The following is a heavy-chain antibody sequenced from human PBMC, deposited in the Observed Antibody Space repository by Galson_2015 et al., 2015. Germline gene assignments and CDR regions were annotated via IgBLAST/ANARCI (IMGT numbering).Heavy chain of an antibody. J-gene: IGHJ2*01. CDR3: ARDALRYSSSWYFDL. D-gene: IGHD6-13*01. CDR1: GFTFSDYR. CDR2: ITSSGTI. V-gene: IGHV3-48*02. Sequence: SLRLSCAASGFTFSDYRMKWVRQPPGKGLEWLSYITSSGTIYYADSVKGRFTISRDNAKNSLYLQMNSLRDEDTAVYYCARDALRYSSSWYFDLSGRGTRVTVSS.